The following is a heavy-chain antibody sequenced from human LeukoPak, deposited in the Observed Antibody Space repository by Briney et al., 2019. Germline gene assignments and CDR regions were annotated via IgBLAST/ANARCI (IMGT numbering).Heavy chain of an antibody. V-gene: IGHV3-74*01. CDR3: TREGMAVAGMDY. D-gene: IGHD6-19*01. CDR1: GFTFSNYW. CDR2: INNDGSST. J-gene: IGHJ4*02. Sequence: GGSLRLSCAASGFTFSNYWMHWVRQAPGKGLVWVSRINNDGSSTSSADSVKGRFTISRDNAKNTLHLQINSLRAEDTAVYYCTREGMAVAGMDYWGQGTLVSVSS.